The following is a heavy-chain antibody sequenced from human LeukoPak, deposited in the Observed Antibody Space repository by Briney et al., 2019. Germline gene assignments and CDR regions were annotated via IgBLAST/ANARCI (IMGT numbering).Heavy chain of an antibody. V-gene: IGHV4-4*07. D-gene: IGHD5-12*01. CDR3: ARVYSGYDLPGSLANYYFDY. CDR1: GGSISSYY. CDR2: FYSGGST. J-gene: IGHJ4*02. Sequence: KPSETLSLTCTASGGSISSYYWSWIRQPAGKGLEWIGRFYSGGSTDYNPSLKSRVTMSVDTSKNQFSLKLSSVTAADTAVYYCARVYSGYDLPGSLANYYFDYWGQGTLATVSS.